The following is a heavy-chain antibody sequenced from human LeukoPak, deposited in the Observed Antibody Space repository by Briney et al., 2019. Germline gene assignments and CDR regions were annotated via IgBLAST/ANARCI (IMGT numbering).Heavy chain of an antibody. CDR2: IIPIFGTA. CDR1: GYTLTELS. CDR3: ARDPHHSGYDSWFDP. J-gene: IGHJ5*02. Sequence: SVKVSCKVSGYTLTELSMHWVRQAPGQGLEWMGGIIPIFGTANYAQKFQGRVTITADESTSTAYMELSSLRSEDTAVYYCARDPHHSGYDSWFDPWGQGTLVTVSS. D-gene: IGHD5-12*01. V-gene: IGHV1-69*13.